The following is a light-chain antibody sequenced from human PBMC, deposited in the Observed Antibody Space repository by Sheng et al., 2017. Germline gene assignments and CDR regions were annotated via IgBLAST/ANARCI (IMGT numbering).Light chain of an antibody. J-gene: IGKJ1*01. V-gene: IGKV1-5*03. CDR3: QQYNSYSRT. CDR2: KAS. Sequence: DIQMTQSPSTLSASVGDRVTITCRASQSISSWLAWYQQKPGKXPKLLIYKASSLESGVPSRFSGSGSGTEFTLTISSLQPDDFATYYCQQYNSYSRTFGQGQGGIQT. CDR1: QSISSW.